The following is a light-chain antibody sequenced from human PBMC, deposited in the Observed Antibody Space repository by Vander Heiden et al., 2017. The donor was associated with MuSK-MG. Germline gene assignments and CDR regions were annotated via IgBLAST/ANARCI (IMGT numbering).Light chain of an antibody. CDR2: GAS. CDR1: QSVSSSY. V-gene: IGKV3-20*01. CDR3: QQYGSSPQT. Sequence: EIVLTQSPGTLSLSPGERATLSCRASQSVSSSYLAWYQQKPGQAPRLLIHGASSRATGIPDRCSGSGSGTDFTLTISRLEPEDFAVYYCQQYGSSPQTFGKGTKVEIK. J-gene: IGKJ1*01.